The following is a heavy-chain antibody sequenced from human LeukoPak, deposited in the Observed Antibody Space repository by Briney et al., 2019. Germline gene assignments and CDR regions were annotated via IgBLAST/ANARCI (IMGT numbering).Heavy chain of an antibody. J-gene: IGHJ5*01. V-gene: IGHV4-34*01. CDR1: GGSFSGYY. CDR3: ARASASNIGYGLRWFAP. CDR2: INHSGST. Sequence: SETLSLTCAVYGGSFSGYYWSWIRQPPGKGLEWIGEINHSGSTNYNPSLKSRVTISVDTSKNQFSLKLSSVTAADTAVYYCARASASNIGYGLRWFAPWGQGPLVTVSS. D-gene: IGHD5-12*01.